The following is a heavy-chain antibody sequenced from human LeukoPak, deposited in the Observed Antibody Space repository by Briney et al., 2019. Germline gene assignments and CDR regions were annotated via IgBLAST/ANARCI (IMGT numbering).Heavy chain of an antibody. J-gene: IGHJ5*02. CDR1: GYTLTELS. CDR2: FYPEDGET. D-gene: IGHD3-3*01. Sequence: VASAKVSCKVSGYTLTELSMHWVRQAPGKGLEWRGGFYPEDGETIYAQKFQGRVTMTKDTSTDTAYMELSSLRSEDTAVYYCATGITIFGVASDWFDPWGQGALVTVSS. CDR3: ATGITIFGVASDWFDP. V-gene: IGHV1-24*01.